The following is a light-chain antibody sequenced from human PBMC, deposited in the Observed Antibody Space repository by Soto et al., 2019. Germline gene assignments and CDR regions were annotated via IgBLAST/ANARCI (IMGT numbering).Light chain of an antibody. CDR2: EDT. CDR1: SRDVGNYNL. J-gene: IGLJ2*01. CDR3: CSYAGTSTYV. Sequence: QSALTQPASVSGSPGQSITISCTGTSRDVGNYNLVSWYQQHPGKAPKLIIYEDTKRPSGVSSRFSGSKSAFTASLTISAVHADDEAHYYCCSYAGTSTYVFGGGTKLTVL. V-gene: IGLV2-23*01.